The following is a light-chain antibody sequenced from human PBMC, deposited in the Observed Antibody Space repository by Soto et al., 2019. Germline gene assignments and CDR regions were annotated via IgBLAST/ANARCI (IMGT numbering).Light chain of an antibody. Sequence: QSVLTQPPAASGCPGQSVTISCTGTSSDVGGYDYVSWYQQYPCKAPKLIIYEVTKRPSGVPDRFSGSKSGNTASLTVSGLQAEDEGDYYCTIYAGSNKIFGGGTKVTVL. CDR1: SSDVGGYDY. CDR2: EVT. CDR3: TIYAGSNKI. V-gene: IGLV2-8*01. J-gene: IGLJ2*01.